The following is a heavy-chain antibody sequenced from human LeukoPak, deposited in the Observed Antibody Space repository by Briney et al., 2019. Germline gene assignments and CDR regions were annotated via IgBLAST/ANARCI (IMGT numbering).Heavy chain of an antibody. J-gene: IGHJ3*02. CDR1: GGSISSGSYY. V-gene: IGHV4-61*02. Sequence: SETLSLTCTVSGGSISSGSYYWSWIRQPAGKGLEWIGRIYTSGSTNYNPSLKSRVTISVDTSKNQFSLKLSSVTAADTAVYYCARGLGSSGKTRAFDIWGQGTMVTVSS. D-gene: IGHD3-10*01. CDR3: ARGLGSSGKTRAFDI. CDR2: IYTSGST.